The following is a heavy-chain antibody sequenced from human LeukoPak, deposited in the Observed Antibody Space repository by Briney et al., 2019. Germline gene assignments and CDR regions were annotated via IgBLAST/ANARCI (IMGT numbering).Heavy chain of an antibody. CDR2: IYHSGST. CDR3: ARVPLGYCSSTSCYYYYMDV. Sequence: SQTLSLTCTVSGGSLSSGGYYWSWIRQPPGKGLEWIGYIYHSGSTYYNPSLKRRVTISVDRSKNQFSLKLSSVTAADTAVYYCARVPLGYCSSTSCYYYYMDVWGKGTTVTVSS. J-gene: IGHJ6*03. V-gene: IGHV4-30-2*01. CDR1: GGSLSSGGYY. D-gene: IGHD2-2*01.